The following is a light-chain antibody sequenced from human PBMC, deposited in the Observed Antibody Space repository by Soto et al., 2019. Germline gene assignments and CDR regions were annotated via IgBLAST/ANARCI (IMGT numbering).Light chain of an antibody. CDR1: QSVSNSY. CDR2: GAS. V-gene: IGKV3D-7*01. Sequence: PGERVTLSYRASQSVSNSYLTWYQQKPGQAPRLLIYGASTRATGVPARFSGSGSGTDFSLTISSLQPEDFAVYYCQQYNNWPPWTFGQGTKVDIK. J-gene: IGKJ1*01. CDR3: QQYNNWPPWT.